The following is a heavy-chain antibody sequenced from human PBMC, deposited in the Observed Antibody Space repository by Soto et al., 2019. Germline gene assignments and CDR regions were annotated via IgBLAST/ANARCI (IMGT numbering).Heavy chain of an antibody. CDR3: TRLGIAAAGTDY. Sequence: EVQLVESGGGLVQPGGSLKLSCAASGFTFSGSAMHWVRQASGKGLEWVGRIRSNAKSYATVYAASVKGRFTISRDDSKNRAYLQMNSLKPEDTAVYYCTRLGIAAAGTDYWGQGTLVTVSS. D-gene: IGHD6-13*01. J-gene: IGHJ4*02. V-gene: IGHV3-73*02. CDR1: GFTFSGSA. CDR2: IRSNAKSYAT.